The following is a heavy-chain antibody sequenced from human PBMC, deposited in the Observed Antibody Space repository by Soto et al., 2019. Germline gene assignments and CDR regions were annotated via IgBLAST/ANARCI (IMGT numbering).Heavy chain of an antibody. V-gene: IGHV4-4*07. J-gene: IGHJ4*02. CDR2: IYTSGST. CDR1: GGSISSYY. D-gene: IGHD3-16*02. Sequence: PSETLSLTCTVSGGSISSYYWSWIRQPAGKGLEWIGRIYTSGSTNYNPSLKSRVTMSVDTSKNQFSLKLSSVTAADTAVYYCAREWRVITFGGVIVSWYFDYWGQGTMVTVS. CDR3: AREWRVITFGGVIVSWYFDY.